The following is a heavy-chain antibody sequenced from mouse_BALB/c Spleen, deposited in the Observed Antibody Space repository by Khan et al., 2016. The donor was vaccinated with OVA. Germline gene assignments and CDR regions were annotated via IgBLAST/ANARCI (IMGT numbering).Heavy chain of an antibody. CDR1: GFTFSNYA. CDR2: ISSGGRT. J-gene: IGHJ3*01. V-gene: IGHV5-6-5*01. CDR3: ARDYWFVY. Sequence: EVQLVESGGGLVKPGGSLKVSCAASGFTFSNYAMSWVRQTPEKRLEWVASISSGGRTYYPDSVKGRFTISRDNARNILYLQMSSLRSWDTAMYYCARDYWFVYWGQGTLVTVSA.